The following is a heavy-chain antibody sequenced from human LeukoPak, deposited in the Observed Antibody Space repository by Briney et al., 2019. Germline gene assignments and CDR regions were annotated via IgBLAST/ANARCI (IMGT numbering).Heavy chain of an antibody. Sequence: GASVKVSCKASGGTFSSYAISWVRQAPGQGLEWMGGIIPIFGTANYAQKFQGRVTITTDESTSTAYVELSSLRSEDTGVYYCARGGPLVGATLDYWGRGTLVTVSS. J-gene: IGHJ4*02. V-gene: IGHV1-69*05. CDR3: ARGGPLVGATLDY. CDR1: GGTFSSYA. CDR2: IIPIFGTA. D-gene: IGHD1-26*01.